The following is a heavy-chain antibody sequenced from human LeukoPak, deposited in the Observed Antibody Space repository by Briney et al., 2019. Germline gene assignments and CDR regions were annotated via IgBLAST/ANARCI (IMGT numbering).Heavy chain of an antibody. D-gene: IGHD2-2*01. CDR2: IIPIFGTA. V-gene: IGHV1-69*13. CDR3: ARDFTDIVVVPAAMRQSWFDP. J-gene: IGHJ5*02. Sequence: SVKVACKASGGTFSSYAISWVRQAPGQGLEWMGGIIPIFGTANYAQKFQGRVTITADESTSTAYMELSSLRSEDTAVYYCARDFTDIVVVPAAMRQSWFDPWGQGTLVTVSS. CDR1: GGTFSSYA.